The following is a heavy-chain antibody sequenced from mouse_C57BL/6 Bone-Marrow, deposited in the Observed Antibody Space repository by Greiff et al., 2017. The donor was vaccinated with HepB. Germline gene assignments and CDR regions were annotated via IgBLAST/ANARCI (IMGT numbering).Heavy chain of an antibody. D-gene: IGHD2-3*01. J-gene: IGHJ3*01. Sequence: EVKLVESGGGLVQPGGSMKLSCAASGFTFSDAWMDWVRQSPEKGLEWVAEIRNKANNHATYYAESVKGRFTISRDDSKSSVYLQMNSLRAEDTGIYYCTRWVYDGYYGGFAYWGQGTLVTVSA. CDR1: GFTFSDAW. CDR3: TRWVYDGYYGGFAY. CDR2: IRNKANNHAT. V-gene: IGHV6-6*01.